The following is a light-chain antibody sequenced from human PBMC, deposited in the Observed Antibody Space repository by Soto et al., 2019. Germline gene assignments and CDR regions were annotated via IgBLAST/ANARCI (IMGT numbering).Light chain of an antibody. CDR3: QQRYSTLGT. CDR1: HSINNY. J-gene: IGKJ2*01. V-gene: IGKV1-39*01. CDR2: AAS. Sequence: IQMTQSPSSLSASVGDRVIITCRSDHSINNYLNWYQQRPGKVPKLLIYAASTLQSGVPSRFSGRGSGRVFTLIINTLQPEDFATYYCQQRYSTLGTFGRGTRVAI.